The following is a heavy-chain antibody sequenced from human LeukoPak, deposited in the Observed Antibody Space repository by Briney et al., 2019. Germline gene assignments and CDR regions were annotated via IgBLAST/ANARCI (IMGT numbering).Heavy chain of an antibody. J-gene: IGHJ6*01. CDR3: ARDDSGSYHQLGV. V-gene: IGHV4-59*01. CDR2: IYYSGST. D-gene: IGHD1-26*01. Sequence: PSETLSLTCTVSGDSISTYYWSWIRQPPGKGLEWIGYIYYSGSTNYNPSLKSRVTLSVDTSKNQFSLKLISVTAADTAVYYCARDDSGSYHQLGVWGQGTTVTVSS. CDR1: GDSISTYY.